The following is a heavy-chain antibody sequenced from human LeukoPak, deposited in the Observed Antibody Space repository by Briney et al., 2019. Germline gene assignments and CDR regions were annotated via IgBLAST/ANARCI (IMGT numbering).Heavy chain of an antibody. CDR2: IYSGGST. J-gene: IGHJ4*02. Sequence: GGSLRLSCAASGLTVSSNYMSWVRQAPGKGQEWVSVIYSGGSTYYADSVKGRFTISRDNSKNTLYLQMNSLRAEDTAVYYCARVYSSGWPSDYWGQGTLVTVSS. D-gene: IGHD6-19*01. V-gene: IGHV3-53*01. CDR1: GLTVSSNY. CDR3: ARVYSSGWPSDY.